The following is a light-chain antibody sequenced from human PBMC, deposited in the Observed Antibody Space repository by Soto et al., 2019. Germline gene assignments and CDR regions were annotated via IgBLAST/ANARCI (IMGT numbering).Light chain of an antibody. J-gene: IGKJ1*01. CDR3: QQYNNWPLWT. CDR2: GAS. CDR1: ENVRTK. Sequence: EIVMTQSPSILSVSTGEGASLSCRASENVRTKVGWYQQKAGQAPRLLIHGASTRAPGFPARFSGSGSGTEFTLTISSLQSEDFAVYYCQQYNNWPLWTFGQGTKVDI. V-gene: IGKV3-15*01.